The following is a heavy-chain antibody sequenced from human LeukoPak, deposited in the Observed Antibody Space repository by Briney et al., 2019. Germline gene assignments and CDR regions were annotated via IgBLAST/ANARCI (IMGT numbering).Heavy chain of an antibody. CDR3: ARLTTVGCKSRSCYTDY. CDR2: ISISSSYI. J-gene: IGHJ4*02. CDR1: GFTFSSYS. V-gene: IGHV3-21*01. D-gene: IGHD2-2*02. Sequence: GGALRLSCAASGFTFSSYSMNWVRPAPGKGREWGSSISISSSYIYYADSVKGRFTISRDNAKNSLYLQMNSLRAEDTAVYYCARLTTVGCKSRSCYTDYWGQGILVTVSS.